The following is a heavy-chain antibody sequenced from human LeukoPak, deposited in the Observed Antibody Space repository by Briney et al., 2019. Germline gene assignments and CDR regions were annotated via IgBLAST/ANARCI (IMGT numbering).Heavy chain of an antibody. J-gene: IGHJ6*02. D-gene: IGHD6-19*01. V-gene: IGHV5-51*01. Sequence: GESLKISCQGSGYSFPNYWLAWVRQMPGKGLEFMGIIYPGDSDTRYSPSFQGQVDISADKSISTAYLQWSSLKASDTAMYYCARHNPGYSSGWYAGPYYYYGMDVWGQGTTVTVSS. CDR1: GYSFPNYW. CDR3: ARHNPGYSSGWYAGPYYYYGMDV. CDR2: IYPGDSDT.